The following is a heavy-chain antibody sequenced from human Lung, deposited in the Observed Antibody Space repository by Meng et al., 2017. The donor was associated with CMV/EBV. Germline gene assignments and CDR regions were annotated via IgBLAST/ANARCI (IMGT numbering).Heavy chain of an antibody. J-gene: IGHJ6*02. CDR1: GDSVPSNSAA. CDR3: ARDNKAPDSSGWYVHYYYGIDV. V-gene: IGHV6-1*01. CDR2: SYYKSIWYT. Sequence: SQXXSLTXSIFGDSVPSNSAAWNWIRQSPSRGLEWLGRSYYKSIWYTDYAVSVRSRIAINADTSGNQFSLQLRYVTPDDTAVYYCARDNKAPDSSGWYVHYYYGIDVXGQGXTVTVSS. D-gene: IGHD6-19*01.